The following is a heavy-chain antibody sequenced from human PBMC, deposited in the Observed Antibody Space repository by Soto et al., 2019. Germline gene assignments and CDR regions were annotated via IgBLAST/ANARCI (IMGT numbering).Heavy chain of an antibody. V-gene: IGHV3-53*02. CDR2: FYRGGST. CDR1: GFSVSDSS. Sequence: EVQLVETGGGLIQPGGSLRLSCEVSGFSVSDSSMSWVRQAPGKGLEWVSVFYRGGSTDYADSVKGRGTVSRDTFKNTLFLQIDSLTVEDTAGYFGARDLGWNDLLNTYDYGMDVWGQGTTVTVS. J-gene: IGHJ6*02. CDR3: ARDLGWNDLLNTYDYGMDV. D-gene: IGHD1-1*01.